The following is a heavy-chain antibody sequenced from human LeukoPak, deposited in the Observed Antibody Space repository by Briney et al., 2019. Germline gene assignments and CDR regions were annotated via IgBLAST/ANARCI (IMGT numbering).Heavy chain of an antibody. J-gene: IGHJ3*02. V-gene: IGHV4-59*01. Sequence: SETLSLTCTGSGGSISSYYWSWIRLPPGKGLEWIGYLSKSGNTNYSPSLKSRVTIFGDTSKNQFFLKLSSVTAADTAVYYCARARYVNSFYAFDIWGQGTLVTVSS. CDR3: ARARYVNSFYAFDI. CDR1: GGSISSYY. CDR2: LSKSGNT. D-gene: IGHD3-9*01.